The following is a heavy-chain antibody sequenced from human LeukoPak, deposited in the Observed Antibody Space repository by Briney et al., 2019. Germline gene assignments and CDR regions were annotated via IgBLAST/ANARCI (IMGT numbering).Heavy chain of an antibody. CDR2: ISSSSSTI. V-gene: IGHV3-48*02. D-gene: IGHD3-22*01. CDR1: GFTFSSYS. J-gene: IGHJ4*02. CDR3: ARDTTGYYDSSGFDY. Sequence: GGPLRLSCAASGFTFSSYSMNWVRQAPGKGLEWVSYISSSSSTIYYADSVKGRFTISRDNAKNSLYLQMNSLRDEDTAVYYCARDTTGYYDSSGFDYWGQGTLVTVSS.